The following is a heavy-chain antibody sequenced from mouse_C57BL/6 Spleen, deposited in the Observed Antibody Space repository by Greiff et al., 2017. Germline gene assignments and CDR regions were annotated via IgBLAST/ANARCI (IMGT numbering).Heavy chain of an antibody. CDR3: ARSRHYYAMDY. J-gene: IGHJ4*01. V-gene: IGHV7-3*01. Sequence: EVQLVESGGGLVQPGGSLSLSCAASGFTFTDYYMSWVRQPPGKALEWLGFIRNKANGYTTEYSASVKGRFTISRDNSQRILYLQMNALRAEDSATYYCARSRHYYAMDYWGQGTSVPVSS. CDR1: GFTFTDYY. CDR2: IRNKANGYTT.